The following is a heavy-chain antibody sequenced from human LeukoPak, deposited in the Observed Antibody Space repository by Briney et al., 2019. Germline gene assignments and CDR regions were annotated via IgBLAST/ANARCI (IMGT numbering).Heavy chain of an antibody. CDR2: IKQDGSEK. Sequence: GGSLRLSCAASGFTFSSYWMSWVRQAPGKGLEWVANIKQDGSEKYYVDSVKGRFTISRDNSKNTLYLQMNSQRAEDTAVYYCARDYYDSSGYYYSSPFGYWGQGTLVTVSS. J-gene: IGHJ4*02. V-gene: IGHV3-7*01. CDR3: ARDYYDSSGYYYSSPFGY. D-gene: IGHD3-22*01. CDR1: GFTFSSYW.